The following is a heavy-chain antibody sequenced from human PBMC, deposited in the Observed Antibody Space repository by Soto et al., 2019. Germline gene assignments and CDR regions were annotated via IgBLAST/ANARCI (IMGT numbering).Heavy chain of an antibody. D-gene: IGHD3-9*01. J-gene: IGHJ4*02. CDR2: ISGSGGSA. V-gene: IGHV3-23*01. CDR3: AKASDYDDILTGLH. Sequence: EVPLLESGGGLVQPGGSLRISCAASGFTFSSYAMSWVRQAPGKGLECLSTISGSGGSAYYADSVKGRFTITRDNSKNTLDLQMNRLRANDKAVYYCAKASDYDDILTGLHWGQGTLVTVSA. CDR1: GFTFSSYA.